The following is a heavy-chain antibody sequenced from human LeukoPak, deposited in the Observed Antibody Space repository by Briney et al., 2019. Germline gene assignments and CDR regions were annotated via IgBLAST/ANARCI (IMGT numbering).Heavy chain of an antibody. V-gene: IGHV4-39*07. CDR1: GGSISSSSYY. D-gene: IGHD6-13*01. Sequence: PSETLSLTCTVSGGSISSSSYYWGWIRQPPGKGLEWIGIIYYSGSTYYNPSLKSRVTISVDTSKNQFSLKLSSVTAADTAVYYCARDRIAAAGTGWYFDLWGRGTLVTVSS. CDR3: ARDRIAAAGTGWYFDL. J-gene: IGHJ2*01. CDR2: IYYSGST.